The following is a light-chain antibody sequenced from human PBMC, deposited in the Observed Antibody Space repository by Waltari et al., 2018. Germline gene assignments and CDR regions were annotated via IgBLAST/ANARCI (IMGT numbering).Light chain of an antibody. CDR2: HAS. CDR3: QQYYTYSLWA. CDR1: GSIGTS. Sequence: DIQMTQSPSTLSASVGDRVTFTCRGSGSIGTSLAWLPQKSGEAPQLLIYHASTLEGGVPSRFSGSGSGTDFTLTISSLQPDDFATYFCQQYYTYSLWAFGQGTKVETK. J-gene: IGKJ1*01. V-gene: IGKV1-5*01.